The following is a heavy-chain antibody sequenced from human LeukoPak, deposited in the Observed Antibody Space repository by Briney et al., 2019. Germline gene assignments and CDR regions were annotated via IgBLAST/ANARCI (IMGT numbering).Heavy chain of an antibody. Sequence: ASVKVSCKASGYSFTSYGFNWVRQAPGQGLEWMGWMSAYNGKTNYAQKLQGRVTMTTDTSTSTAYMELRSLRSDDTAVYYCARGPRGSSWSDYWGQGTLVTVSS. CDR2: MSAYNGKT. J-gene: IGHJ4*02. CDR1: GYSFTSYG. CDR3: ARGPRGSSWSDY. D-gene: IGHD6-13*01. V-gene: IGHV1-18*01.